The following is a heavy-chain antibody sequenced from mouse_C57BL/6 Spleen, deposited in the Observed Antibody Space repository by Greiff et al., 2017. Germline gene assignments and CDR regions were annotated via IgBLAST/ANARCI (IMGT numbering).Heavy chain of an antibody. V-gene: IGHV1-82*01. CDR2: IYPGDGDT. CDR1: GYAFSSSW. CDR3: ARASSLDY. Sequence: QVQLQQSGPELVKPGASVKISCKASGYAFSSSWMNWVKQRPGKGLEWIGRIYPGDGDTNYNGKLKGKATLTADKSSSTAYMQISSLTSEDSAVYFCARASSLDYWGQGTTLTVSS. D-gene: IGHD3-2*02. J-gene: IGHJ2*01.